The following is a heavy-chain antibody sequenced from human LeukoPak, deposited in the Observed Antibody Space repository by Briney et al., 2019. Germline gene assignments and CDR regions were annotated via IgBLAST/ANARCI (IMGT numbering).Heavy chain of an antibody. J-gene: IGHJ1*01. CDR3: AKDLPNPGTSRHFQY. Sequence: GGSLRLSCAASGFTFTSYAMSWVRQAPGKGLEWVSSISGSGGSTYYADSVKGRFTISRDNSRNTLYLQMNSLRAEDTAVYYCAKDLPNPGTSRHFQYWGQGTLVTVSS. CDR2: ISGSGGST. D-gene: IGHD2-8*01. V-gene: IGHV3-23*01. CDR1: GFTFTSYA.